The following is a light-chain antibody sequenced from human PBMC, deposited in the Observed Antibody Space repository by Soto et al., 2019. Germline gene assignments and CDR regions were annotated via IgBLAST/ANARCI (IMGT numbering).Light chain of an antibody. CDR3: QQYNSYSWT. Sequence: DIHMTQSPSSLSASVGDRVTITCRASQSISTYLNWYQQKPGKAPKLLIYDASSLESGVPSRFSGSGSGTEFTLTISSLQPDDFATYYCQQYNSYSWTFGQGTKVDIK. V-gene: IGKV1-5*01. J-gene: IGKJ1*01. CDR1: QSISTY. CDR2: DAS.